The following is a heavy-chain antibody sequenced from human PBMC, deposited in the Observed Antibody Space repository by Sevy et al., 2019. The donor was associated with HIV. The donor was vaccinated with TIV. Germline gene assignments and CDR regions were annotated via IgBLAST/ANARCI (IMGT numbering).Heavy chain of an antibody. CDR1: GGSFSGYY. J-gene: IGHJ6*02. D-gene: IGHD6-13*01. V-gene: IGHV4-34*01. Sequence: TESLSLTCAVYGGSFSGYYWSWIRQPPGKGLERIGEINHSGSTNYNPSLKSRVTISVDTSKNQFSLKLSSVTAADTAVSYCARGGTKIAAAGRYYYYGMDVWGQGTTVIVSS. CDR2: INHSGST. CDR3: ARGGTKIAAAGRYYYYGMDV.